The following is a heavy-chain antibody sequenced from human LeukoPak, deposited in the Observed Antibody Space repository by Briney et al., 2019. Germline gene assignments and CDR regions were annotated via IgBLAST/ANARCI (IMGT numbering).Heavy chain of an antibody. J-gene: IGHJ4*02. CDR3: ASRPTTWGFFDS. CDR2: IYFSGST. CDR1: VGSISSSSYY. Sequence: SETLSLTCTVSVGSISSSSYYWGWIRQPPGKGLELIGSIYFSGSTAYSPSLKSRVNISVDTSKNQFSLKLSSVTAADTAVYFCASRPTTWGFFDSWGQGTLVTVSS. V-gene: IGHV4-39*01. D-gene: IGHD4-17*01.